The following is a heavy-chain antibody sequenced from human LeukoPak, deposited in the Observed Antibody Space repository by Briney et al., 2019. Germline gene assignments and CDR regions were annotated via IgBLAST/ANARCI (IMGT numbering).Heavy chain of an antibody. D-gene: IGHD3-16*01. CDR2: IYSGGST. Sequence: GGSLRLSCAASGFTVSSNYMSWVRQAPGKGLEWVSVIYSGGSTYYADSVKGRFTISRDNSKNTLYLQMNSLRAEDTAVYYCARVGNLGGSPFDYWGQGTLVTVSS. CDR3: ARVGNLGGSPFDY. CDR1: GFTVSSNY. V-gene: IGHV3-53*01. J-gene: IGHJ4*02.